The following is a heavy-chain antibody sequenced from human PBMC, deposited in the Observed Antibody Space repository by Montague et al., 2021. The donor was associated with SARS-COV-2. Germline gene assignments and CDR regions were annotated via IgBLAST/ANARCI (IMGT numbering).Heavy chain of an antibody. CDR3: ASTYSGGYSDAFDI. CDR2: ISYDGTTT. CDR1: GFTFSSYA. Sequence: SLRLSFAASGFTFSSYAMHLFRQAPGKGLVWVAGISYDGTTTYYAASVKVRFTISKDNPKNTLYLQMNSLRAEDTAVYYCASTYSGGYSDAFDIWGQGTMVTVSS. V-gene: IGHV3-30*04. J-gene: IGHJ3*02. D-gene: IGHD1-26*01.